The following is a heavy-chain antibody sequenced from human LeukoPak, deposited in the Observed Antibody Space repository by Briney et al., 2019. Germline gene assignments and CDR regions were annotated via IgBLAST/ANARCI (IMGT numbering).Heavy chain of an antibody. CDR1: GFTFSTYG. V-gene: IGHV3-30-3*01. CDR3: ARDGRITMIVVVRYYFDY. CDR2: ISYDGSNK. J-gene: IGHJ4*02. D-gene: IGHD3-22*01. Sequence: GGSLRLSCSASGFTFSTYGMHWVRQAPGKGLEWVAVISYDGSNKYYADSVKGRFTISRDNSKNTLYLQMNSLRAEDTAVYYCARDGRITMIVVVRYYFDYWGQGTLVTVSS.